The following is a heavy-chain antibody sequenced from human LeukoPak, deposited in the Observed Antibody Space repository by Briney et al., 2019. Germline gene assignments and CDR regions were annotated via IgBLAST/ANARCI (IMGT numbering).Heavy chain of an antibody. CDR2: INPNSGGT. CDR3: AGHYYDSSATDY. D-gene: IGHD3-22*01. J-gene: IGHJ4*02. V-gene: IGHV1-2*02. Sequence: ASVKVSCKASGYTFTGYYMHWVRQAPGQGLEWMGWINPNSGGTNYAQKFQGRVTMTRDTSISTAYMELSSLRSEDTAVYYCAGHYYDSSATDYWGQGTLVTVSS. CDR1: GYTFTGYY.